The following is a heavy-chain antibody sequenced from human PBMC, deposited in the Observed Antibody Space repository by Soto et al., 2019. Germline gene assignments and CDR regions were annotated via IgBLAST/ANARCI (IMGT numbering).Heavy chain of an antibody. D-gene: IGHD3-10*01. J-gene: IGHJ5*02. V-gene: IGHV4-59*12. CDR3: ARWNYYGSGSYYNLRREFWFDP. CDR1: GGSISSYY. CDR2: IYYSGRT. Sequence: QVQLQESGPGLVKPSETLSLTCTASGGSISSYYWSWIRQPPGKGLEWIGYIYYSGRTNYNPSLTSRVTISVDTSKNQFSLKLSPVTAAGTAVYYCARWNYYGSGSYYNLRREFWFDPWGQGTLVAVSS.